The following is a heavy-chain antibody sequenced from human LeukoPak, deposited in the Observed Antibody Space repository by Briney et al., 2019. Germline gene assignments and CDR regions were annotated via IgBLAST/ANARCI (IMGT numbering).Heavy chain of an antibody. D-gene: IGHD5-18*01. V-gene: IGHV3-9*01. CDR2: ISWNSGSI. CDR1: GFTFDDYA. CDR3: AKDGYSYEPYIWFDP. J-gene: IGHJ5*02. Sequence: SLRLSCAASGFTFDDYAMHWVRQAPGKGLEWVSGISWNSGSIGYADSVKGRFTISRDNAKNSLYLQMNSLRAEDTALYYCAKDGYSYEPYIWFDPWGQGTLVTVSS.